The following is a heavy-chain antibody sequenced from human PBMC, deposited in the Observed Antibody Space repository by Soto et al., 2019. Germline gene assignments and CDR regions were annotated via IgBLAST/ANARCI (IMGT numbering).Heavy chain of an antibody. Sequence: GGSLRLSCAASGFTFSDYYMSWIRQAPGKGLEWVSYISSSSSYTNYADSVKGRFTISRDNAKNSLYLQMNSLRAEDTAVYYCARKVAGPNWFDPWGQGTLVTVSS. V-gene: IGHV3-11*06. CDR1: GFTFSDYY. J-gene: IGHJ5*02. CDR3: ARKVAGPNWFDP. CDR2: ISSSSSYT. D-gene: IGHD6-13*01.